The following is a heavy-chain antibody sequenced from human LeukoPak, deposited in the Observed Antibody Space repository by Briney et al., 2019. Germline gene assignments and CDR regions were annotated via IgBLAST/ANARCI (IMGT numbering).Heavy chain of an antibody. V-gene: IGHV3-66*01. Sequence: GSLRLSCAASGFTVSSNYMSRVRQAPGKGLEWVSVIYSGGSTYYADSVKGRFTISRDNSKNTLYLQMNSLRAEDTAVYYCARSWYGDVYYYYGMDVWGQGTTVTVSS. CDR3: ARSWYGDVYYYYGMDV. J-gene: IGHJ6*02. D-gene: IGHD4-17*01. CDR1: GFTVSSNY. CDR2: IYSGGST.